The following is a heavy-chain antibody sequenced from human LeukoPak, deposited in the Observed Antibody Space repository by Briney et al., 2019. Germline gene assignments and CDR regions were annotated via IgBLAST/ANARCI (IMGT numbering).Heavy chain of an antibody. Sequence: NPSETLSLTCTVSGGSISSYYWSWIRPPPGKGLEWIGYIYYGGSTNYNPSLKSRVTISVDTSKNQFSLKLSSVTAADTAVYYCARAYTGWYYFDYWGQGTLVTVSS. D-gene: IGHD3-16*01. CDR2: IYYGGST. J-gene: IGHJ4*02. V-gene: IGHV4-59*01. CDR1: GGSISSYY. CDR3: ARAYTGWYYFDY.